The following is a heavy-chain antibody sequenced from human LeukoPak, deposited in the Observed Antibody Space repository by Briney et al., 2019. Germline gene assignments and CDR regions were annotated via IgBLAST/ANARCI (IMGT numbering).Heavy chain of an antibody. CDR2: IYYSGST. D-gene: IGHD1-26*01. CDR1: GGSISSGGYY. CDR3: AREPPPRVGATEGSAFDI. V-gene: IGHV4-31*03. Sequence: SETLSLTCTVSGGSISSGGYYWSWIRQHPGKGLEWIGYIYYSGSTYYNPFLKSRVTISVDTSKNQFSLKLSSVTAADTAVYYCAREPPPRVGATEGSAFDIWGQGTMVTVSS. J-gene: IGHJ3*02.